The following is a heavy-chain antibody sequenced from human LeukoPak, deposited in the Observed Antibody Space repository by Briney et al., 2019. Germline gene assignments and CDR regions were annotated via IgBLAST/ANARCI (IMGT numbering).Heavy chain of an antibody. J-gene: IGHJ5*02. CDR3: ARVAPFDP. Sequence: SETLSLTCTVSGGSISSYYWSWIRQPPGKGLEWIGYIYYSGSTYYNPSLKSRVTISVDTSKNQFSLKLSSVTAADTAVYYCARVAPFDPWGQGTLVTVSS. CDR2: IYYSGST. V-gene: IGHV4-59*12. CDR1: GGSISSYY.